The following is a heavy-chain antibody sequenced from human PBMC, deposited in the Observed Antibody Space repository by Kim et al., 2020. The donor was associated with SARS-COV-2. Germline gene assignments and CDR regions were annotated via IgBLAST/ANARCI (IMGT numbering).Heavy chain of an antibody. CDR1: GFTFSSYA. D-gene: IGHD3-10*01. V-gene: IGHV3-30*04. CDR3: ARVKVRGVIIGPFDY. J-gene: IGHJ4*01. CDR2: ISYDGSNK. Sequence: GGSLRLSCAASGFTFSSYAMHWVRQAPGKGLEWVAVISYDGSNKYYADSVKGRFTISRDNSKNTLYLQMNSLRAEDTAVYYCARVKVRGVIIGPFDYWG.